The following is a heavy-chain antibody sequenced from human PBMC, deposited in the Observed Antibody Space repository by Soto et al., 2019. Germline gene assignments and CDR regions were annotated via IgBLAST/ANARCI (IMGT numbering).Heavy chain of an antibody. CDR2: MNPNSGNT. CDR3: ARGCYCCCCSGHRDVFAI. V-gene: IGHV1-8*01. J-gene: IGHJ3*02. D-gene: IGHD6-25*01. Sequence: ASVKVSCKASGYTFTSYDINWVRQATGQGLEWMGWMNPNSGNTGYAQKFQGRVTMTRNTSISTAYMELSSLRSEDTAVYYCARGCYCCCCSGHRDVFAIPAQGTMVT. CDR1: GYTFTSYD.